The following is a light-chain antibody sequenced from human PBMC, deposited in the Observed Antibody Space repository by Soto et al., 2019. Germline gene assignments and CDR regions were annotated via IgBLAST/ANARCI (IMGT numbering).Light chain of an antibody. Sequence: QSVLTQPASVSGSPGQSITISCTGTSSDVGAYNYDSWYQQYPGEAPKVIIYDVSHRPAGVSNRFSGSKSGNTASLTISGLQTQDEADYYCSPYTSATTYGFGTGTKVTVL. CDR1: SSDVGAYNY. CDR3: SPYTSATTYG. J-gene: IGLJ1*01. V-gene: IGLV2-14*01. CDR2: DVS.